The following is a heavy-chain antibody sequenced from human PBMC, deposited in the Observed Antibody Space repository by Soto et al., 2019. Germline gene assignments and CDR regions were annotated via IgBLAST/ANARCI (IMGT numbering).Heavy chain of an antibody. J-gene: IGHJ6*02. Sequence: QVQVEQSGAEVKKPGSSLKVSCKTSGGPFSSQAFNWVRQARGHGLEWMGGIIPLLGSTTYAQKFQDRVTFTADESTSTVYMELRSLRSEDTATYFCAMSDGPDFYYVIDVWGRGTTVTVSS. CDR3: AMSDGPDFYYVIDV. D-gene: IGHD2-21*01. V-gene: IGHV1-69*01. CDR1: GGPFSSQA. CDR2: IIPLLGST.